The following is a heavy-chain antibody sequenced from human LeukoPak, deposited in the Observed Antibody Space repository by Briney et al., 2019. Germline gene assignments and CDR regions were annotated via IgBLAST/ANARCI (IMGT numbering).Heavy chain of an antibody. CDR1: GFTFSSYS. Sequence: GGSLRLSCAASGFTFSSYSMNWVRQAPGKGLEWVSSISSSSSYIYYADSVKGRFTISRDNAKNSLYLQMNSLRAEDTAVYYCATDTYYYDSSAPPEDYWGQGTLVTVSS. D-gene: IGHD3-22*01. V-gene: IGHV3-21*01. CDR3: ATDTYYYDSSAPPEDY. CDR2: ISSSSSYI. J-gene: IGHJ4*02.